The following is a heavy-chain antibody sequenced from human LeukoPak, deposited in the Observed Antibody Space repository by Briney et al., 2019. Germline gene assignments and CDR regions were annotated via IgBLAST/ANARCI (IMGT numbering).Heavy chain of an antibody. CDR2: IKQDGSEK. CDR3: ARDRNPYGSGSPDAFDI. Sequence: GGSLRLSCAASGFTFSSYWMSWVRQAPGKGLEWVANIKQDGSEKYYVDSVKGRFTISRDNAKNSLYLQMSSLRAEDTAVYYCARDRNPYGSGSPDAFDIWGQGTMVTVSS. J-gene: IGHJ3*02. CDR1: GFTFSSYW. D-gene: IGHD3-10*01. V-gene: IGHV3-7*04.